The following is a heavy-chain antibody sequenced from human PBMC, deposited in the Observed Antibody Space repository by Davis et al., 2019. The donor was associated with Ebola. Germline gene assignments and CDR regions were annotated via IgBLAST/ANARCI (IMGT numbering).Heavy chain of an antibody. Sequence: GESLKISCAASGFTFSSYAMHWVRQAPGKGLEWVAVISYDGSNKYYADSVKGRFTISRDNSKNTLYLQMNSLRAEDTAVYYCARDRSSGFDAFDIWGQGTMVTVSS. J-gene: IGHJ3*02. CDR2: ISYDGSNK. CDR1: GFTFSSYA. V-gene: IGHV3-30*04. CDR3: ARDRSSGFDAFDI. D-gene: IGHD6-19*01.